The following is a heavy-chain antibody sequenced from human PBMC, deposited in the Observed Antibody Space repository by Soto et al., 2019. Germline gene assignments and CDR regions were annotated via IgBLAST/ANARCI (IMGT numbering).Heavy chain of an antibody. CDR3: AREEDRFLDFPGMEV. CDR2: INAGNGNT. CDR1: GYTFTSYA. Sequence: ASVKVSCKASGYTFTSYAMHWVRQAPGQRLEWMGWINAGNGNTKYSQKFQGRVTITRDTSTSTAYMELSSLRSEDTAVYYCAREEDRFLDFPGMEVWGQGTTVTVSS. J-gene: IGHJ6*02. V-gene: IGHV1-3*01. D-gene: IGHD3-3*01.